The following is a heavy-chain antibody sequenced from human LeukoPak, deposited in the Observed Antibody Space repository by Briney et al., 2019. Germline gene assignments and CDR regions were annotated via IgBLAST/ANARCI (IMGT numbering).Heavy chain of an antibody. Sequence: SETLSLTCAVYGGSFSGYYWSWIRQPPGKGLEWIGSIYHSGSTYYNPSLKSRVTISVDTSKNQCSLKLSSVTAADTAVYYCARGVARSSKFHFSYYFDYWGQGTLVTVSS. J-gene: IGHJ4*02. CDR3: ARGVARSSKFHFSYYFDY. D-gene: IGHD6-6*01. V-gene: IGHV4-34*01. CDR2: IYHSGST. CDR1: GGSFSGYY.